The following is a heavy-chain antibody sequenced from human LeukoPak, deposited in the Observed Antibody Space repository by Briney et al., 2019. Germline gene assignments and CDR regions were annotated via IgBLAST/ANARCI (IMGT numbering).Heavy chain of an antibody. CDR1: GCTFSDYY. D-gene: IGHD3-22*01. J-gene: IGHJ4*02. CDR3: ARDTSGYFDY. CDR2: ISSSGSTI. V-gene: IGHV3-11*01. Sequence: PXXALRLSCAASGCTFSDYYMSWIRQAPGKGLEWVSYISSSGSTIYYADSVKGRFTISRDNAKNSLYLQMNSLRAEDTAVYYCARDTSGYFDYWGQGTLVTVSS.